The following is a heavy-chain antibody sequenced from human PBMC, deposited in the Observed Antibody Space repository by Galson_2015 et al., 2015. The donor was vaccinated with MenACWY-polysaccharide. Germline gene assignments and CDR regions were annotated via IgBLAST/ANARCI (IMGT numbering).Heavy chain of an antibody. CDR2: ISYDGSNK. V-gene: IGHV3-30*18. CDR3: AKALISTGGIGSRIPRPPTQPNDAFDI. D-gene: IGHD2-8*02. CDR1: GLTFSSYG. J-gene: IGHJ3*02. Sequence: SLRLSCAASGLTFSSYGMHWVRQAPGKGLEWVAVISYDGSNKYYADSVKGRFTISRDNSKNTLYLQMNSLRAEDTAVYYCAKALISTGGIGSRIPRPPTQPNDAFDIWGQGTMVTVSS.